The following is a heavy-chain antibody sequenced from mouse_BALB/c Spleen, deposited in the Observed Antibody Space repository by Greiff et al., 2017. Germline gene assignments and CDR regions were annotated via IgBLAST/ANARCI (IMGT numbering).Heavy chain of an antibody. CDR3: ANYDYDEGSFAY. D-gene: IGHD2-4*01. CDR1: GYSITSYYA. J-gene: IGHJ3*01. Sequence: DVKLQESGPGLVKPSQSLSLTCTVTGYSITSYYAWNWIRQFPGNKLEWVGYISYSGSTSYNPSLKSRISITRDTSKNQFFLQLNSVTTEDTATYYCANYDYDEGSFAYWGQGTLVTVSA. V-gene: IGHV3-2*02. CDR2: ISYSGST.